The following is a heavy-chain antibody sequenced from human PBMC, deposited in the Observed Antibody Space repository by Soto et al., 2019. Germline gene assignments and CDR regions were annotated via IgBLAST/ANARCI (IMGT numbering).Heavy chain of an antibody. J-gene: IGHJ4*02. CDR3: ASRDPGTSVDY. Sequence: LSLTCAVSGGSFTSNNWWTWVRQPPGQGLEWIGEIYRTGSTNCNPSLKSRVTISLDKSENQFSLKVTSLTAADTAVYYCASRDPGTSVDYWGQGTLVTVSS. V-gene: IGHV4-4*02. CDR1: GGSFTSNNW. CDR2: IYRTGST. D-gene: IGHD1-7*01.